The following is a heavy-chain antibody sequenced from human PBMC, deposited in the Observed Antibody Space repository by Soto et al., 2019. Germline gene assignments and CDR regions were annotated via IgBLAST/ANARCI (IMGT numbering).Heavy chain of an antibody. CDR2: VSFDGKSA. CDR3: ASRGYCLSNGGARDYYAMDV. CDR1: RFTFSTNT. J-gene: IGHJ6*02. D-gene: IGHD2-2*01. Sequence: QAQLVESGGDVVQPGRSLRLSCVASRFTFSTNTMHWVRQAPGKGLEWVAAVSFDGKSAYYADSVKDRFTNSRDNSKNTPFPQMNSLRREDTAVYYGASRGYCLSNGGARDYYAMDVWGQGTTVIVSS. V-gene: IGHV3-30*04.